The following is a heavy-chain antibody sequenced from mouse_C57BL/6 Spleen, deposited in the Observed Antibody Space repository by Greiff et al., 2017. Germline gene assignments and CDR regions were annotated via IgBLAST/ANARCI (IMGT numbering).Heavy chain of an antibody. D-gene: IGHD2-5*01. CDR1: GYAFSSSW. Sequence: VPLQQSGPELVKPGASVKISCKASGYAFSSSWMNWVKQRPGKGLEWLGRIYPGDGDTNYNGKFKGKATLTADKSASTADMQLSSQTSQDSAVYSCARGSNYGGVFDYRGQDTTLTVSS. CDR2: IYPGDGDT. J-gene: IGHJ2*01. V-gene: IGHV1-82*01. CDR3: ARGSNYGGVFDY.